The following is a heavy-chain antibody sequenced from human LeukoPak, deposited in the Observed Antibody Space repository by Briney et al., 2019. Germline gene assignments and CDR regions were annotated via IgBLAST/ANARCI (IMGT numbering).Heavy chain of an antibody. D-gene: IGHD4-17*01. CDR2: IYYSGST. CDR1: GDSINSGGYF. J-gene: IGHJ6*02. V-gene: IGHV4-39*07. CDR3: VAYGDYYYYGMDV. Sequence: SETLSLTCTVSGDSINSGGYFWSWIRQDPGKGLEWIGSIYYSGSTYYNPSLKSRVTISVDTSKNQFSLKLSSVTAADTAVYYCVAYGDYYYYGMDVWGQGTTVTVSS.